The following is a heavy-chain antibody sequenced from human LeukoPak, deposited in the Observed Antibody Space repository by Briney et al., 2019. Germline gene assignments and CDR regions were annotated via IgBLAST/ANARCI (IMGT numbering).Heavy chain of an antibody. CDR1: GGSFSGYY. V-gene: IGHV4-34*01. D-gene: IGHD4-23*01. J-gene: IGHJ5*02. CDR3: ARRRYGGNSRWFDP. CDR2: INHSGST. Sequence: SETLSLTCAVYGGSFSGYYWSWIRQPPGKGLEWIWEINHSGSTNYNPSLKSRVTISVDTSKNQFSQKLSSVTAADTAVYYCARRRYGGNSRWFDPWGQGTLVTVSS.